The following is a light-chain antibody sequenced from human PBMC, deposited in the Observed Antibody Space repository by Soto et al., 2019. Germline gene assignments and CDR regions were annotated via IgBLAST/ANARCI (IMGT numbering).Light chain of an antibody. CDR2: KAS. V-gene: IGKV1-5*03. CDR1: QSINTW. Sequence: DIQMTQSPSTLSASVGDRVTITCRASQSINTWLAWYQQKPGKAPKLLIYKASDLESGVPSRFSGSGSGTEFTLTISSLQPDDFATYYCQQYISYPYIFGQGTKLEIK. J-gene: IGKJ2*01. CDR3: QQYISYPYI.